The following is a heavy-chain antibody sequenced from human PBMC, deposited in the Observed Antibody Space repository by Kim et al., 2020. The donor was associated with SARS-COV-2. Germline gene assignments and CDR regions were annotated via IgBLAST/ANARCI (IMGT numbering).Heavy chain of an antibody. Sequence: SEEPKFQGRVTMTRDTSTSTVYMELSSLGSEDTAVYYCARGGSSWYYFDYWGQGTLVTVSS. D-gene: IGHD6-13*01. CDR3: ARGGSSWYYFDY. V-gene: IGHV1-46*01. J-gene: IGHJ4*02.